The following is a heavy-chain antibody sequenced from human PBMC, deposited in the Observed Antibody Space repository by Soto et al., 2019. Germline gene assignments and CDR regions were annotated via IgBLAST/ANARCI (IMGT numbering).Heavy chain of an antibody. CDR3: ARQRTLDYYYYYYMDV. CDR2: IYYSGST. J-gene: IGHJ6*03. Sequence: SETLSLTCTVSGGSISSSSYYWGRIRQPPGRGLEWIGSIYYSGSTYYNPSLKSRVTISVDTSKNQFSLKLSSVTAADTAVYYCARQRTLDYYYYYYMDVWGKGTTVTVSS. CDR1: GGSISSSSYY. V-gene: IGHV4-39*01.